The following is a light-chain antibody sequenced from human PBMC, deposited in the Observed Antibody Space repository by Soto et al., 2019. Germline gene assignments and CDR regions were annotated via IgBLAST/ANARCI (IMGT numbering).Light chain of an antibody. V-gene: IGKV1-5*03. J-gene: IGKJ1*01. Sequence: DIQMTQYQSTLSAPVVDRVTITCRASHSISSWLAWYQQKPGKAPKFLIYKASSVETGVPSRFSGSGCGREFTFIFSSLPPGFISNSNCQQYNSPWMFVQVIKKVIK. CDR2: KAS. CDR1: HSISSW. CDR3: QQYNSPWM.